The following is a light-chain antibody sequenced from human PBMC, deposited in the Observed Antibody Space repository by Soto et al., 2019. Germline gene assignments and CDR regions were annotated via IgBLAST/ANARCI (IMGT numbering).Light chain of an antibody. CDR3: QQYGSSPPET. J-gene: IGKJ2*01. CDR2: GAS. CDR1: QSVSSSY. Sequence: EIVLTQSPGTLSLSPGERATLSCRASQSVSSSYLAWYQQKPGQAPRLLIYGASSRATGIPDRLSGSGAGTDFTLTISRLEPEAFAVYYCQQYGSSPPETFGQGTKLEI. V-gene: IGKV3-20*01.